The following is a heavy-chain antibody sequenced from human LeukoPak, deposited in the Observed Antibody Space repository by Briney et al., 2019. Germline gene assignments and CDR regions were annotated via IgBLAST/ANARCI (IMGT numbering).Heavy chain of an antibody. CDR2: TYHRSTWYD. CDR3: TREVAGTGGFDY. J-gene: IGHJ4*02. V-gene: IGHV6-1*01. CDR1: GDSVSSNNAA. Sequence: SQTLSLTCALSGDSVSSNNAAWNWIRQSPSRGLEWLGRTYHRSTWYDDYVVSVRSRLTITPDISKNQVSLQLNSVTPVDTAVYYCTREVAGTGGFDYWGQGITVTVSS. D-gene: IGHD6-13*01.